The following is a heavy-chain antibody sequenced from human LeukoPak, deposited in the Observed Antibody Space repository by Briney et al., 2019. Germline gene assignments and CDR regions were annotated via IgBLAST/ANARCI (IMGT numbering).Heavy chain of an antibody. CDR1: GGSISNSC. J-gene: IGHJ4*02. D-gene: IGHD2/OR15-2a*01. V-gene: IGHV4-59*08. Sequence: SATLSPTCTVSGGSISNSCSTWIRQPPGKGLEWIGYISYSRTTSYNPSLTSRVTISLDTTNKEFTLKSNSTTAADTAVYFSARRFVNSDRYYYDAYWGQGTLVTVSS. CDR2: ISYSRTT. CDR3: ARRFVNSDRYYYDAY.